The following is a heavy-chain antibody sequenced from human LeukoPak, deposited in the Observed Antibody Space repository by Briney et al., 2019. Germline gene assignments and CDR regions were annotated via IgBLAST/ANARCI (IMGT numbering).Heavy chain of an antibody. Sequence: ASVKVSCKVSGYTLTELSMHWEGQAPGKGLEWMGGFDPEDGETIYAQKFQGRVTMTRDTSISTAYMELSRLRSDDTAVYYCATSRGYCSSTSCRDDYYFDYWGQGTLVTVSS. CDR3: ATSRGYCSSTSCRDDYYFDY. CDR2: FDPEDGET. D-gene: IGHD2-2*01. J-gene: IGHJ4*02. V-gene: IGHV1-24*01. CDR1: GYTLTELS.